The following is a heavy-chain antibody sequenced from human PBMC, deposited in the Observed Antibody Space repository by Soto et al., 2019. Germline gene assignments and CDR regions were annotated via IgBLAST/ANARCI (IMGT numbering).Heavy chain of an antibody. V-gene: IGHV1-3*01. Sequence: GSVKVSCKASGYTFTSYVIHWVRQAPGQRLEWMGWIDAGTGNTKYSEKFQGRVTITRDTSASTAYMELSSLRSEDTAVYYCARDYDILTGYSLYGYWGQGTLVTVSS. CDR2: IDAGTGNT. CDR3: ARDYDILTGYSLYGY. CDR1: GYTFTSYV. J-gene: IGHJ4*02. D-gene: IGHD3-9*01.